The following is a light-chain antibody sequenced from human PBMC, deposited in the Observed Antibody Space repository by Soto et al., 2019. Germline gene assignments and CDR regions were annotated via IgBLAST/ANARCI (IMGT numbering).Light chain of an antibody. V-gene: IGKV3-15*01. CDR1: QSVSSN. CDR3: QQYNNGPFT. J-gene: IGKJ3*01. Sequence: EIAMTQSPATLSVSPGERATLSCRASQSVSSNLAWYQQKPGQAPRLLIYGASTRATGIPARFSGSGSVTEFTLTISSLQSEDFAVYYCQQYNNGPFTFGPGTKVDIK. CDR2: GAS.